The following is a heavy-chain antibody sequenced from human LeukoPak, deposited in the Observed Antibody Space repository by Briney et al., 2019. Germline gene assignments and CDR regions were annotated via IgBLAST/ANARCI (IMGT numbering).Heavy chain of an antibody. Sequence: GGSLRLSCAASGFTFSNAWMSWVRQAPGKGLEWVGRIKSKTDGGTTDYAAPVKGRFTISRDDSKNPLYLQMNSLKTEDTAVYYCTPATSSFITMVRGVGGGRPGNYYYYGMDVWAKGPRSPSP. J-gene: IGHJ6*02. V-gene: IGHV3-15*01. CDR2: IKSKTDGGTT. D-gene: IGHD3-10*01. CDR1: GFTFSNAW. CDR3: TPATSSFITMVRGVGGGRPGNYYYYGMDV.